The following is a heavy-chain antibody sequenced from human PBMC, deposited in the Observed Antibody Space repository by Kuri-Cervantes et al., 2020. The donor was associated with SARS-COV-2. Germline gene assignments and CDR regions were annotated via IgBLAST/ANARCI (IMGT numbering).Heavy chain of an antibody. CDR2: ISGSGAVT. Sequence: GESLKISCAASGFTFSIYAMSWVRQAPGKGLEWVAGISGSGAVTYYTDSLRGRFTISRDHSKNTVILQMTSLRAEDTAVYYCARVRGDYVPWGQGTLVTVSS. J-gene: IGHJ5*02. D-gene: IGHD3-16*01. V-gene: IGHV3-23*01. CDR3: ARVRGDYVP. CDR1: GFTFSIYA.